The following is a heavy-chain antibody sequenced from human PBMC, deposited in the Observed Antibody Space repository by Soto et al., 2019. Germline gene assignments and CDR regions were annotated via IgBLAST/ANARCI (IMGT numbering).Heavy chain of an antibody. D-gene: IGHD3-16*02. CDR2: ISYIGRT. V-gene: IGHV4-30-4*01. CDR1: GVSISSGDYY. Sequence: QVQLQESGPGLVKPPQTLSLACSVSGVSISSGDYYWSWIRQPPGKGLEWIGYISYIGRTYYNPALRSRVSISVDTSQNQFSLKLSSVTAADTAIYYCARAVHLGDVSLGYWGQGSLVTVSS. J-gene: IGHJ4*02. CDR3: ARAVHLGDVSLGY.